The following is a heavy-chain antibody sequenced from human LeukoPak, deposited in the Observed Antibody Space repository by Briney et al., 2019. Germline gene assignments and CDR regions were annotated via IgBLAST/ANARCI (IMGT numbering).Heavy chain of an antibody. D-gene: IGHD2-2*01. J-gene: IGHJ5*02. Sequence: SETLSLTCAVYGGSFSGYYWSWIRQPPGKGLEGIGEINHSGSTNYNPSLKSRVTISVDTSKNQFSLKLSSVTAADTAVYYCARGDIVVVPAAMGNWFDPWGQGTLVTVSS. V-gene: IGHV4-34*01. CDR2: INHSGST. CDR3: ARGDIVVVPAAMGNWFDP. CDR1: GGSFSGYY.